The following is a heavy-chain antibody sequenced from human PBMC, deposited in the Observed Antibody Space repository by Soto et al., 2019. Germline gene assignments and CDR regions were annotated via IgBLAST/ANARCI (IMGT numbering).Heavy chain of an antibody. Sequence: ASVKVSCKASGYTFTSYGISWVRQAPGQGLEWMGWISAYNGNTNYAQKLQGRVTMTTDTSTSTAYMELRSLRSDDTAVYYCARAKGYCSSTSCPTPYYGYWGQGTLVPVSS. D-gene: IGHD2-2*01. CDR3: ARAKGYCSSTSCPTPYYGY. V-gene: IGHV1-18*01. J-gene: IGHJ4*02. CDR1: GYTFTSYG. CDR2: ISAYNGNT.